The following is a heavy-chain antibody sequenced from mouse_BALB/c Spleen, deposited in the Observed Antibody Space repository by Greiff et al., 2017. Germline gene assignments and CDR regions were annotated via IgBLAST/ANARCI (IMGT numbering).Heavy chain of an antibody. V-gene: IGHV3-8*02. CDR3: ARGDYGNYYYAMDY. D-gene: IGHD2-1*01. CDR1: GDSITSGY. J-gene: IGHJ4*01. Sequence: EVKLVESGPGLVKPSQTLSLTCSVTGDSITSGYWNWIRKFPGNKLEYMGYISYSGSTYYNPSLKSRISITRDTSKNQYYLQLNSVTTEDTATYYCARGDYGNYYYAMDYWGQGTSVTVSS. CDR2: ISYSGST.